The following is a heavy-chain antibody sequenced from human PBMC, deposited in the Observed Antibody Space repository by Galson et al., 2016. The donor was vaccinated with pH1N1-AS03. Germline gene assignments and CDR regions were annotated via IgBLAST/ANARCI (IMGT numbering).Heavy chain of an antibody. D-gene: IGHD4-23*01. V-gene: IGHV4-38-2*02. J-gene: IGHJ4*01. CDR2: LSPIGIT. Sequence: ETLSLTCAVSGYSNNRAYYWGWIRQPPGKGLEWLGSLSPIGITYYNPSLKTPVTISLDTSKNQFSLTLRSFTATDTAIYYCVRDRRPDNGGNSFDFWGHGILVTVSS. CDR3: VRDRRPDNGGNSFDF. CDR1: GYSNNRAYY.